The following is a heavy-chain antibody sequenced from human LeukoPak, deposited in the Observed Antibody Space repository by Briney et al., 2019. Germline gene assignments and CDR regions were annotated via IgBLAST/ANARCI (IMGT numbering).Heavy chain of an antibody. J-gene: IGHJ4*02. D-gene: IGHD5-18*01. V-gene: IGHV3-30*18. CDR1: GFTFSSYG. Sequence: GGSLRLSCAASGFTFSSYGMNWARQAPGKGLEWVAVISYDGSMKYYADSVEGRFTISRDNSKNTLYLQMNSLRAEDTAVYYCAKDFRGYNYGYCFDYWGQGTLVTVSS. CDR3: AKDFRGYNYGYCFDY. CDR2: ISYDGSMK.